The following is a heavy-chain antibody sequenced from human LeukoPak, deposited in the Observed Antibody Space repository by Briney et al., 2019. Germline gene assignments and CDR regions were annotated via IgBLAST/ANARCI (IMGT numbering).Heavy chain of an antibody. CDR1: GGSISSGGYY. J-gene: IGHJ4*02. CDR2: IYYSGST. CDR3: ARSDSGGYYYSDY. Sequence: PSETLSLTCTVSGGSISSGGYYWSWIRQHPGKGLEWIGYIYYSGSTYYNPSLKSRVTISVDTSKNQFSLKLSSVTAADTAVYYCARSDSGGYYYSDYWGQGTLVTVSS. D-gene: IGHD3-22*01. V-gene: IGHV4-31*03.